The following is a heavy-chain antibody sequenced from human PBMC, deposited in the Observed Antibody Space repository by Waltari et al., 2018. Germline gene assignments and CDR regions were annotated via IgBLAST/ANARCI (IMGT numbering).Heavy chain of an antibody. V-gene: IGHV3-30-3*01. J-gene: IGHJ6*03. CDR1: GFTFSSHA. CDR2: ISYDGSNK. Sequence: QVQLVEPGGGVAEPGRSLRLPCADSGFTFSSHATHWVRQAPGKGLEWVAVISYDGSNKYYADSVKGRFTISRDNSKNTLYLQMNSLRAEDTAVYYCARAPPYYYYMDVWGKGTTVTVSS. CDR3: ARAPPYYYYMDV.